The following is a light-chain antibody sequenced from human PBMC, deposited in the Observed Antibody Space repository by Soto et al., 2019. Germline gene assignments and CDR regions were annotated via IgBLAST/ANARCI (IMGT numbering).Light chain of an antibody. J-gene: IGLJ2*01. V-gene: IGLV1-40*01. CDR1: NSNIGAGYD. CDR3: QSYDSSLSGSI. Sequence: QSVLTQPPSVSGAPGQRVTISCTGSNSNIGAGYDVHWYQQLPGTAPKLLIYGYRNRPSGVPDRFSGSKSDTSASLAITGLQAEDEADYYCQSYDSSLSGSIFGGGTKLTVL. CDR2: GYR.